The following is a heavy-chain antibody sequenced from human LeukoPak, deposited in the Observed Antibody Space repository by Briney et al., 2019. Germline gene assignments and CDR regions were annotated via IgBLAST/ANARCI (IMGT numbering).Heavy chain of an antibody. CDR3: TRVGYIDEGIDY. V-gene: IGHV3-7*04. CDR2: IKQDGSKK. Sequence: PGGSLRLSCAASGFTFNSYDMSWVRQAPGKGLEWVANIKQDGSKKSYVDSVKGRFTISRDNAKNSLYLQMNSLRAEDTAIYYCTRVGYIDEGIDYWGQGTLVTVSS. D-gene: IGHD5-24*01. J-gene: IGHJ4*02. CDR1: GFTFNSYD.